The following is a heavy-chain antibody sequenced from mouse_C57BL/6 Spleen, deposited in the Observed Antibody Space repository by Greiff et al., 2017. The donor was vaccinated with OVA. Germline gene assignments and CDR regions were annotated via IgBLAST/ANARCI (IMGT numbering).Heavy chain of an antibody. J-gene: IGHJ3*01. Sequence: QVQLQQPGAELVKPGASVKMSCKASGYTFTSYWITWVKQRPGQGLEWIGDIYPGSGSTNYNEKFKSKATLTVDTSSSTANMQLSSLTSEDSAVYYCARCYYYGSSYSAWFAYWGQGTLVTVSA. D-gene: IGHD1-1*01. CDR3: ARCYYYGSSYSAWFAY. V-gene: IGHV1-55*01. CDR2: IYPGSGST. CDR1: GYTFTSYW.